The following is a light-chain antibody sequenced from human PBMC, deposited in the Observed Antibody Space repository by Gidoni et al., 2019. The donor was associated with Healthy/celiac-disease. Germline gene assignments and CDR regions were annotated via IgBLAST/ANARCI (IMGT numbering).Light chain of an antibody. CDR3: RQYYNWPPWT. V-gene: IGKV3-15*01. J-gene: IGKJ1*01. Sequence: ETVMPQSQATLSVSPGARATLFCSASQSVNSNLAGYQQKPRQAPRLLIYGAATRAHGIAARFSSGGSGAEFTLTISSMQYEDFAVYYCRQYYNWPPWTFXQXTKVEIK. CDR2: GAA. CDR1: QSVNSN.